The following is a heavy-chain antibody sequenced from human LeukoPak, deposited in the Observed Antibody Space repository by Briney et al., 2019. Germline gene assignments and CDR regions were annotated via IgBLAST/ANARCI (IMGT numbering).Heavy chain of an antibody. V-gene: IGHV1-69*05. CDR3: ARGRIVLMVYAIYDY. Sequence: SVKVSCKASGGTFSSYAISWVRQAPGQGLEWMGGIIPIFGTANYAQKFQGRVTITTDEPTSTAYMELSSLRSEDTAVYYCARGRIVLMVYAIYDYWGQGTLVTVSS. J-gene: IGHJ4*02. CDR2: IIPIFGTA. CDR1: GGTFSSYA. D-gene: IGHD2-8*01.